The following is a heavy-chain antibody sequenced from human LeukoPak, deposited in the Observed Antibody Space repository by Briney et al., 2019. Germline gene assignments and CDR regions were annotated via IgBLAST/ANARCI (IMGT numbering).Heavy chain of an antibody. Sequence: GGSLRLSCAASGFTFSSFSMNWVRQAPGKGLEWVSSISSGGNYLYHADSVKGRFTISRDNAQNSLYLQMNSLRAEDTAVYYCARDLNDSSGHWGQGTLVTVSS. D-gene: IGHD3-22*01. J-gene: IGHJ4*02. V-gene: IGHV3-21*01. CDR1: GFTFSSFS. CDR2: ISSGGNYL. CDR3: ARDLNDSSGH.